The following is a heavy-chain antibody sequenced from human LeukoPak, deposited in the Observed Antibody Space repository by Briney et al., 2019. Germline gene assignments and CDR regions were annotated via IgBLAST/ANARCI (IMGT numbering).Heavy chain of an antibody. J-gene: IGHJ6*03. V-gene: IGHV1-8*01. Sequence: GASVKVSCKASGYTFTSYDINWVRQATGQGLEWMGWMNPNSGNTGYAQKFQGRVTMTRNTSIATAYMELSSLRSGATAVYYCARFGSSSRVGYYYYMDVWGKGTTVTVSS. CDR1: GYTFTSYD. CDR2: MNPNSGNT. CDR3: ARFGSSSRVGYYYYMDV. D-gene: IGHD6-6*01.